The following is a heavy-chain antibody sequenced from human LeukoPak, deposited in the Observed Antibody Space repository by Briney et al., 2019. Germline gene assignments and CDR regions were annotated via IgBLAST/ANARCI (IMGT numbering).Heavy chain of an antibody. D-gene: IGHD6-19*01. V-gene: IGHV4-61*01. Sequence: SEALSLTCTVSGGSVSSGSYYWSWIRQPPGKGLEWIGYSYNSGSTYCNPSLKTRVTISVDTSKNQFSLKLTSVTAADTAVYYCASVGSGSFDSWGQGTLVTVSS. CDR1: GGSVSSGSYY. J-gene: IGHJ4*02. CDR3: ASVGSGSFDS. CDR2: SYNSGST.